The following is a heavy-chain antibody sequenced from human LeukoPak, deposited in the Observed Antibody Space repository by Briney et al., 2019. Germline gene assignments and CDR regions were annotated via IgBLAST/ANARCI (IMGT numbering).Heavy chain of an antibody. CDR3: ARLRGQQLAPDYYYYYGMDV. Sequence: PSETLSLTCTVSGGPISSYYWRWIRQPPGKGLEWIGYSYYSGSTNYNPSLKSRVTISVDTSKNQFSLKLSSVTAADTAVYYCARLRGQQLAPDYYYYYGMDVWGKGTTVAVSS. V-gene: IGHV4-59*01. CDR2: SYYSGST. CDR1: GGPISSYY. J-gene: IGHJ6*04. D-gene: IGHD6-13*01.